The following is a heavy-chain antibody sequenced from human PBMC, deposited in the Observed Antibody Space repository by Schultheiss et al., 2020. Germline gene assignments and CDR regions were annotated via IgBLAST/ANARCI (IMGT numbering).Heavy chain of an antibody. CDR3: ARDWSILHFDP. CDR1: GFTFSTHW. D-gene: IGHD3-3*01. Sequence: GGSLRLSCAASGFTFSTHWMTWVRQAPGEGLEWVANINQDGSDKNYVDSVKGRFTISRDNAKNSLYLQMNSLRAEDTAMYYCARDWSILHFDPWGQGTLVTVSS. CDR2: INQDGSDK. J-gene: IGHJ5*02. V-gene: IGHV3-7*01.